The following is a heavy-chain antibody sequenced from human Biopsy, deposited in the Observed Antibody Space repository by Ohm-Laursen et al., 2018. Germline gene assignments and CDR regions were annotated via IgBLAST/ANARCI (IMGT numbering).Heavy chain of an antibody. J-gene: IGHJ4*01. D-gene: IGHD1-1*01. V-gene: IGHV2-70*04. CDR1: GLSLSSTGMR. CDR3: ARTRAHNFGALEF. CDR2: IDWDDDK. Sequence: TQTLTLTCSFSGLSLSSTGMRISWLRQPPGKALECLGRIDWDDDKFYSPSLETRLSLSKDTTTNQVVLTLTDVDPEDTATYYCARTRAHNFGALEFWGQGILVTVSS.